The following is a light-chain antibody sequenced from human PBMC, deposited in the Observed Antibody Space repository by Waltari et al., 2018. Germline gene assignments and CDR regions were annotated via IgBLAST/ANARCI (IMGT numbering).Light chain of an antibody. V-gene: IGKV2-28*01. CDR1: QSLLHSNGYNY. Sequence: DIVMTQSPLSLTVPPGAPASISCRSSQSLLHSNGYNYLDWYLQKPGQSPQLLIYLGSNRASGVPDRFSGSGSGTDFTLKISRVEAEDVGVYYCMQALQTPPTFGQGTKLEIK. J-gene: IGKJ2*01. CDR3: MQALQTPPT. CDR2: LGS.